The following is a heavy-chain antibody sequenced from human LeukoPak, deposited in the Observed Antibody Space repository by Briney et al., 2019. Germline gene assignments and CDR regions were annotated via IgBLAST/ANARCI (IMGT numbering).Heavy chain of an antibody. CDR3: ARGYLYGDYGY. V-gene: IGHV3-23*01. CDR2: ISGSGGST. Sequence: GGSLRLSCAASGFTFSSYAMSWVRQAPGKGLEWVSAISGSGGSTYYADSVKGRFTISRDNAKNSLYLQMNSLRAEDTAVYYCARGYLYGDYGYWGQGTLVTASS. D-gene: IGHD4-17*01. CDR1: GFTFSSYA. J-gene: IGHJ4*02.